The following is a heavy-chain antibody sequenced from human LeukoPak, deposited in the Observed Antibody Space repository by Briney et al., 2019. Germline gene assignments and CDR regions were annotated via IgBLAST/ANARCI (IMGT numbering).Heavy chain of an antibody. CDR2: INPNSGGT. CDR1: GYTFTGYY. D-gene: IGHD2-15*01. J-gene: IGHJ5*02. CDR3: ARGYCSGGSCYTVENWFDP. Sequence: ASVKVSCKAAGYTFTGYYMFWVRQAPGQGLEWMGRINPNSGGTNYAQKFQGRVTMTRDTSISTAYMELSRLRSDDTAVYYCARGYCSGGSCYTVENWFDPWGQGTLVTVSS. V-gene: IGHV1-2*06.